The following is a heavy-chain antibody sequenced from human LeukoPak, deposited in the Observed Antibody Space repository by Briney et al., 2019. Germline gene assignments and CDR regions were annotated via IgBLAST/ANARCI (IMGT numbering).Heavy chain of an antibody. CDR2: IYYSGST. V-gene: IGHV4-39*01. CDR1: GGSISISSYY. J-gene: IGHJ4*02. Sequence: SETLSLTCTVSGGSISISSYYLGWIRQPPGKGLEWIGSIYYSGSTYYNPSLKSRVTISVDTSKNQFSLKLSSETAADTAVYYCARQAGTLLDYFDYWGQRTLVTVPS. D-gene: IGHD6-19*01. CDR3: ARQAGTLLDYFDY.